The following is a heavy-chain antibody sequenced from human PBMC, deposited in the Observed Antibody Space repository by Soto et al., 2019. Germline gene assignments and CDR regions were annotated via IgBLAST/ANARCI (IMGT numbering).Heavy chain of an antibody. CDR1: GFTFSSYA. CDR3: AKDHSWTYSSCWYY. D-gene: IGHD6-19*01. Sequence: GGSLRLSCAASGFTFSSYAMSWVRQAPGKGLEWVSAISGSGGSTYYADSVKGRFTISRDNSKNTLYLQMNSLRAEDTAVYYCAKDHSWTYSSCWYYWGQGTLVTVSS. J-gene: IGHJ4*02. CDR2: ISGSGGST. V-gene: IGHV3-23*01.